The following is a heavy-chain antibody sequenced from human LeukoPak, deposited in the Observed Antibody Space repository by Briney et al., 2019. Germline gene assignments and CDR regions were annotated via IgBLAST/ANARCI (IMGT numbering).Heavy chain of an antibody. CDR2: IKKDGSEK. CDR3: TTTYYDILTGYYTFDY. CDR1: GFTFSSYW. D-gene: IGHD3-9*01. V-gene: IGHV3-7*03. J-gene: IGHJ4*02. Sequence: GGSLRLSCAASGFTFSSYWMSWVRQAPGKGLEWVANIKKDGSEKYYVDSVKGRFTISRDNAKTSLYLQMNSLRAEDTAVYYCTTTYYDILTGYYTFDYWGQGTLVTVSS.